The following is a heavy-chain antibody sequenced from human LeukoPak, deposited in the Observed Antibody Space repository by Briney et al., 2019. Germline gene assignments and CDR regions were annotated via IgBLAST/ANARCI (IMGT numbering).Heavy chain of an antibody. Sequence: SVKVSCKASGGTFSSYAISWVRQAPGQGLEWTGGIIPIFGTANYAQKFQGRVTITTDESTSTAYMELSSLRSEDTAVYYCARGIILYGDYTSFDYWGQGTLVTVSS. J-gene: IGHJ4*02. D-gene: IGHD4-17*01. CDR1: GGTFSSYA. CDR2: IIPIFGTA. CDR3: ARGIILYGDYTSFDY. V-gene: IGHV1-69*05.